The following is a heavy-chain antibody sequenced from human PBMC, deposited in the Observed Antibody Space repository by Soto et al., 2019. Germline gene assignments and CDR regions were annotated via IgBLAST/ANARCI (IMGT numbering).Heavy chain of an antibody. CDR2: INPSGGST. CDR3: AREGTRGGFLNWFDP. V-gene: IGHV1-46*01. CDR1: GYTFTSYY. Sequence: ASVKVSCKASGYTFTSYYMHWVRQAPGQGLEWMGIINPSGGSTSYAQKFQGRVTMTRDTSTSTVYMELSSLRDEDTAVYYCAREGTRGGFLNWFDPWGQGTLVTVSS. J-gene: IGHJ5*02. D-gene: IGHD3-10*01.